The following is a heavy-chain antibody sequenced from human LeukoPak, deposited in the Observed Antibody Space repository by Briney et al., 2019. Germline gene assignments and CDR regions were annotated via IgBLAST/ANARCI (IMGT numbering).Heavy chain of an antibody. CDR3: ARVRGKGYVLDY. Sequence: SETLSLTCTVSGGSISSYYWSWIRQPPGKGLEWIGYIYYSGSTNYNPSLKSRVTISVDTSKNQFSLKLSSVTAADTAVYYCARVRGKGYVLDYWGQGTLVTVSS. D-gene: IGHD3-16*01. CDR2: IYYSGST. V-gene: IGHV4-59*01. J-gene: IGHJ4*02. CDR1: GGSISSYY.